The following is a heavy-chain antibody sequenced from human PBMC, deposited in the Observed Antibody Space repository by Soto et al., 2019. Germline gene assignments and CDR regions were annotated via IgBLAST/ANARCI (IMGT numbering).Heavy chain of an antibody. V-gene: IGHV3-30*03. CDR3: GGRLRGSEGI. D-gene: IGHD2-21*01. Sequence: GGSLRLSCAASGFTFSSYGMHWVRQAPGKGLEWVAVISYDGSNKYYADSGKGRFTIYRDNSKNTLYLQMNSLRAEDAVFYCCGGRLRGSEGIWGQGTMVTVSS. CDR2: ISYDGSNK. CDR1: GFTFSSYG. J-gene: IGHJ3*02.